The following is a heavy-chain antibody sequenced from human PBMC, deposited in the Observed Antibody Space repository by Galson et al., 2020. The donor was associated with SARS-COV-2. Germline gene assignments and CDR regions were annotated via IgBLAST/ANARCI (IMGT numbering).Heavy chain of an antibody. CDR2: ISGSGGST. CDR3: AKDFWSGYQEEYYYYYGMDV. D-gene: IGHD3-3*01. Sequence: GGSLRLSCAASGFTFSSHAMSWVRQAPGKGLEWVSAISGSGGSTYYADPVKGRFTISRDNSKNTLYLQMNSLRAEDTAVYYCAKDFWSGYQEEYYYYYGMDVWGQGTTVTVSS. CDR1: GFTFSSHA. J-gene: IGHJ6*02. V-gene: IGHV3-23*01.